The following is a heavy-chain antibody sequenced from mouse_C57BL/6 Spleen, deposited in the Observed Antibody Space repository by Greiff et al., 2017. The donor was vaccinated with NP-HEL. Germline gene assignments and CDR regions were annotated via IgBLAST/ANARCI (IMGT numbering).Heavy chain of an antibody. Sequence: QVQLKQSGPELVKPGASVKISCKASGYSFTSYYIHWVKQRPGQGLEWIGWIYPGSGNTKYNEKFKGKATLTADTSSSTAYMQLSSLTSEDSAVYYCATFYYDYDGDYYAMDYWGQGTSVTVSS. CDR2: IYPGSGNT. V-gene: IGHV1-66*01. CDR3: ATFYYDYDGDYYAMDY. CDR1: GYSFTSYY. D-gene: IGHD2-4*01. J-gene: IGHJ4*01.